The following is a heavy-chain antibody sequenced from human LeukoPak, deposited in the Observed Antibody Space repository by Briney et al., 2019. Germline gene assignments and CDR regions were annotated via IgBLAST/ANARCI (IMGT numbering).Heavy chain of an antibody. CDR1: GVSISRYY. V-gene: IGHV4-4*07. J-gene: IGHJ6*03. Sequence: SETLSLTCTVSGVSISRYYWSWIRQPAGKGLEWTGRIYSSGSTTYNPSLKGRVTMSIDTSKNQFSLKLSFVTAADTAVYFCARGRVSSSTWHSTYYYYFYMDVWGKGTTVTVSS. CDR2: IYSSGST. CDR3: ARGRVSSSTWHSTYYYYFYMDV. D-gene: IGHD4-11*01.